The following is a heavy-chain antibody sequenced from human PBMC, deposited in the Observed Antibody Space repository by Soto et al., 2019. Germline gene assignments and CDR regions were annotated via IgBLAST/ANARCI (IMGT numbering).Heavy chain of an antibody. D-gene: IGHD6-19*01. J-gene: IGHJ4*02. CDR3: ARQDGSALYYFDY. V-gene: IGHV5-51*01. CDR1: GYTFTSYW. Sequence: GESLKIACKGSGYTFTSYWIAWVRQMPGKGLEWMGIIYPGDSDTRYSPSFQGQVSISADKSISTAYLQWSSLKASDTAMYYCARQDGSALYYFDYWGQGTLVTVSS. CDR2: IYPGDSDT.